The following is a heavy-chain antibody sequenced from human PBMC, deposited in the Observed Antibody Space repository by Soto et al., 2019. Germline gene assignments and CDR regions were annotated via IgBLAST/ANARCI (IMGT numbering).Heavy chain of an antibody. Sequence: QVQLVESGGGVVQPGRSLRLSCAASGFTFSSYAMHWVRQAPGKGLEWVAVISYDGSNKYYADSVKGRFTISRDNSKNTLYLQMNSLRAEDTAVYYCARYIVVVTANYAFDIWGQGTMVTVSS. J-gene: IGHJ3*02. CDR2: ISYDGSNK. D-gene: IGHD2-21*02. CDR1: GFTFSSYA. CDR3: ARYIVVVTANYAFDI. V-gene: IGHV3-30-3*01.